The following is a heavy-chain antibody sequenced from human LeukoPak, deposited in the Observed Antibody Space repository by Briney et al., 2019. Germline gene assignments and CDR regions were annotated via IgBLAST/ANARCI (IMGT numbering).Heavy chain of an antibody. Sequence: GASVKVSCKASGYSFTGYYMHWVRQAPGQGLEWMGWINPYSGDTNFAQKFQGRVTVTRDTSISTAYMELSRLKSDDTAVYYCARLAHSGVGEDDYWGQGTLVTVSS. D-gene: IGHD3-16*01. CDR3: ARLAHSGVGEDDY. CDR1: GYSFTGYY. CDR2: INPYSGDT. J-gene: IGHJ4*02. V-gene: IGHV1-2*02.